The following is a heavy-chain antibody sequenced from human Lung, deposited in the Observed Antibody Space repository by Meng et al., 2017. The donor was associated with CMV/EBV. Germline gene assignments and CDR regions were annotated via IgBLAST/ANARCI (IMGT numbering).Heavy chain of an antibody. V-gene: IGHV3-21*01. J-gene: IGHJ3*02. CDR1: EITLSSYS. CDR2: ISTSGSYR. CDR3: ALRAYSSSSGAFDI. Sequence: GESXKISCAASEITLSSYSMNWVRQAPGKRLEWVSSISTSGSYRYYADSAKGRFTISRDNAKKSLYLQMNSLRVEDTAVYYCALRAYSSSSGAFDIWGRGXMVTVSS. D-gene: IGHD6-6*01.